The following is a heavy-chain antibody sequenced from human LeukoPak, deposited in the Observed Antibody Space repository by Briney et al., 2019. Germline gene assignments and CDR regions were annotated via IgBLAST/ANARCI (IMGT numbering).Heavy chain of an antibody. CDR2: IYYSGST. J-gene: IGHJ4*02. CDR1: DGSINSYY. V-gene: IGHV4-59*01. CDR3: ARVYESDYGDYFDY. Sequence: SETLPLTCSVSDGSINSYYWNWIRRPPGKGLEWIGYIYYSGSTNYNPSLKSRVTISVDTSKNQFSLKLSSVTAADTAVYYCARVYESDYGDYFDYWGQGTLVTVSS. D-gene: IGHD4-17*01.